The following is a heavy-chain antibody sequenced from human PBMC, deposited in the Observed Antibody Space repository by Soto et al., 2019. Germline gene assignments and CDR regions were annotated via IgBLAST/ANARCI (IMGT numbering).Heavy chain of an antibody. Sequence: SETLSLTCTVSGGSISSYYWSWIRQPPGKGLEWIGYIYYSGSTNYNPSLKSRVTISVDTSKNQFSLKLSSVTAADTAVYYCAVTYYYDSSGVPPHDYYYYGMDVWGQGTTVTAP. D-gene: IGHD3-22*01. CDR1: GGSISSYY. V-gene: IGHV4-59*01. J-gene: IGHJ6*02. CDR2: IYYSGST. CDR3: AVTYYYDSSGVPPHDYYYYGMDV.